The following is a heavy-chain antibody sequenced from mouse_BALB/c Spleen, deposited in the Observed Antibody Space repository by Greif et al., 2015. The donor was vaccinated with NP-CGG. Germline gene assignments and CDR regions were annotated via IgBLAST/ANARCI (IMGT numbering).Heavy chain of an antibody. V-gene: IGHV1-9*01. CDR3: ARSGYYDYDGELIYAMDY. D-gene: IGHD2-4*01. J-gene: IGHJ4*01. CDR1: GYTFSSYW. CDR2: ILPGSGST. Sequence: QVQLKQSGAELMKPGASVKISCKATGYTFSSYWIERVKQRPGHGLEWIGEILPGSGSTNYNEKFKGKATFTADTSSNTAYMQRSSLTSEDSAVYYCARSGYYDYDGELIYAMDYWGQGTSVTVSS.